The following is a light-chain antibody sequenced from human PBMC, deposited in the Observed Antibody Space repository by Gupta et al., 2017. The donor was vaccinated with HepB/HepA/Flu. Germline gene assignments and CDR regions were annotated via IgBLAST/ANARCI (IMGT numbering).Light chain of an antibody. V-gene: IGKV1D-13*01. CDR1: QGISSA. CDR2: DAS. J-gene: IGKJ4*01. Sequence: AIQLTQSPSALYASVGDRVTITCRASQGISSALAWYQQKPGKAPKLLIYDASIFESGVPSRFCGSGSGTDFTLTISSLQPEDFATYYCQQFNNYPTFGGGTKVEIK. CDR3: QQFNNYPT.